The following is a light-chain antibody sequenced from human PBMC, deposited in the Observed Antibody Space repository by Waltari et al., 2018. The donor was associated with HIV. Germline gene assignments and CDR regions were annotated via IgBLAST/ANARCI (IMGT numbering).Light chain of an antibody. CDR2: DNY. V-gene: IGLV1-51*01. CDR1: SSNIGSND. J-gene: IGLJ3*02. Sequence: QSVLTQPPSVSAAPGHRVTISCFGSSSNIGSNDVSWYQQLPGTAPKLLIFDNYKRPSGIPDRFSGSKSGTSATLGITGLQTGDEADYYCGTWDSGLSAVVFGGGTKLTVL. CDR3: GTWDSGLSAVV.